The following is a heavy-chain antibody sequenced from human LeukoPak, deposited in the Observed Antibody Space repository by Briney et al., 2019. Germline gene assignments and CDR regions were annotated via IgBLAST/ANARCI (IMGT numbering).Heavy chain of an antibody. Sequence: SGPALVKPTQTPTLTCTFSGFSLSTSGMRVSWIRQPPGKALEWLARIDWDDDKFYSTSLKTRLTISKDTSKNQVVLTMTNMDPVDTATYYCARLTTSDAFDIWGQGTVVTVSS. CDR2: IDWDDDK. J-gene: IGHJ3*02. CDR1: GFSLSTSGMR. CDR3: ARLTTSDAFDI. V-gene: IGHV2-70*04. D-gene: IGHD4-17*01.